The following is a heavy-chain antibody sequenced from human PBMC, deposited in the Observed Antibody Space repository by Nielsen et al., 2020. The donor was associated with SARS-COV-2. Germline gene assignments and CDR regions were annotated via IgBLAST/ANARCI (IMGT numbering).Heavy chain of an antibody. J-gene: IGHJ4*02. CDR2: SDHSWRI. D-gene: IGHD3-22*01. Sequence: SETLSLTCAVSGGSIRNTYWGWIRQPPGKRLEWIAYSDHSWRINYNPSLKSRATISADTSKNQFSLKLSTATAADTAVFYCVRHSSGTNFDYWGRGTLVTVSS. CDR1: GGSIRNTY. CDR3: VRHSSGTNFDY. V-gene: IGHV4-59*08.